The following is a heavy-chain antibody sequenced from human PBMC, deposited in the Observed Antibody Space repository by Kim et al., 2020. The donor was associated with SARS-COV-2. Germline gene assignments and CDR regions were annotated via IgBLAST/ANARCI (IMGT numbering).Heavy chain of an antibody. CDR1: GGSISSSSYY. D-gene: IGHD6-19*01. V-gene: IGHV4-39*01. J-gene: IGHJ4*02. Sequence: SETLSLTCTVSGGSISSSSYYWGWIRQPPGKGLEWIGSIYYSGSTYYNPSLKSRVTISVDTSKNQFSLKLSSVTAADTAVYYCARHTVEWLGGGAGYFDYWGQGTLVTVSS. CDR2: IYYSGST. CDR3: ARHTVEWLGGGAGYFDY.